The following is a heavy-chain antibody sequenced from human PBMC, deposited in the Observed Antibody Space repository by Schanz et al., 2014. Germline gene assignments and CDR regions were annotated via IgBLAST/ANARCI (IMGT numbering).Heavy chain of an antibody. CDR3: ARDGYNAYDLKRGDY. J-gene: IGHJ4*02. Sequence: EVQLVESGGGLVQPGGSLRLSCAASGFTFSSYWMSWVRQAPGKGLEWVANIKQDGREKYYVDSVQGRFTISRDNAKNSLYLQMNSLRAEDTAVYYCARDGYNAYDLKRGDYWGQGTQVAVSS. CDR1: GFTFSSYW. D-gene: IGHD5-12*01. V-gene: IGHV3-7*01. CDR2: IKQDGREK.